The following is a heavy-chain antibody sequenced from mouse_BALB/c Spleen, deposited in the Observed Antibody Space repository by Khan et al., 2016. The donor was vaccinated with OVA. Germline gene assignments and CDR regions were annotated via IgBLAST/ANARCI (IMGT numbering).Heavy chain of an antibody. D-gene: IGHD1-1*01. CDR2: IYPGRGST. CDR3: ARSGYGSLGC. Sequence: VELVESGPVLVKPGASVKMSCKASGYTFTDYIINWVRQRTGQGLEWIGQIYPGRGSTYYNAKFKGKATLTAEKSTNTAYMQLRSLTSEDSAVYFCARSGYGSLGCWGQGTTLTVSS. J-gene: IGHJ2*01. CDR1: GYTFTDYI. V-gene: IGHV1-77*01.